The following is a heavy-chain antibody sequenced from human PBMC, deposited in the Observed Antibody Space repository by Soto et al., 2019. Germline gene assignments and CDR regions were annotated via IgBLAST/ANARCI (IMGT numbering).Heavy chain of an antibody. V-gene: IGHV3-15*01. CDR1: GFTVTNAW. J-gene: IGHJ3*02. Sequence: EVQLVESGGGLVRPGGSLRLSCTASGFTVTNAWMHWVRQAPGKGLEWIGRLKSKTDGGATDYAAPVKGRFTISRDDSKNTLYLQMNRLKTVDAAVSYCTAPEDAEVWYGNYAFDIWGQGTMVTVSS. D-gene: IGHD6-13*01. CDR2: LKSKTDGGAT. CDR3: TAPEDAEVWYGNYAFDI.